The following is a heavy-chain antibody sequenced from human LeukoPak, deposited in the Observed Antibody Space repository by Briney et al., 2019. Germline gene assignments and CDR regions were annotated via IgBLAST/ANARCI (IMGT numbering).Heavy chain of an antibody. CDR3: AGGSSSWDY. CDR2: IYSGGST. CDR1: GFTVSNYD. V-gene: IGHV3-66*01. J-gene: IGHJ4*02. Sequence: PWGSLTLSCAASGFTVSNYDMSWVCQAQPQGLEWVSVIYSGGSTYYEDSVKGRFTISRDNSKNTLYLQMNSLRAEDTAVYYCAGGSSSWDYWGQGTLVTVSS. D-gene: IGHD6-13*01.